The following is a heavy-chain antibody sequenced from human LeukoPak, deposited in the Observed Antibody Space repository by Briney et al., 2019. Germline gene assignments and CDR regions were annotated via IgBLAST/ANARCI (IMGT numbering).Heavy chain of an antibody. Sequence: GGSLRLSCAASGFTFSDYWMHWVRQAPGQGLVWVSRIKSDRGITNYAYSVKGRFTISRDNTKNTLYLQLNSLSAEDTAVYYCATGNYNRPFDYWGQGSLVTVSS. CDR2: IKSDRGIT. J-gene: IGHJ4*02. CDR3: ATGNYNRPFDY. V-gene: IGHV3-74*01. CDR1: GFTFSDYW. D-gene: IGHD1-7*01.